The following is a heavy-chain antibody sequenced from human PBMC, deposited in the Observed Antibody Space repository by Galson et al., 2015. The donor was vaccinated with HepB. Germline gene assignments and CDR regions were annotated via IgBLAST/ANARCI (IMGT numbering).Heavy chain of an antibody. V-gene: IGHV1-69*04. CDR3: ARDPTVTTGYFDL. D-gene: IGHD4-17*01. J-gene: IGHJ2*01. CDR2: IIPILGIA. CDR1: GGTFSSYA. Sequence: VKVSCKASGGTFSSYAISWVRQAPGQGLEWMGRIIPILGIANYAQKFQGRVTITADKSTSTAYMELSSLSAEDTAVYYCARDPTVTTGYFDLWGRGTLFTVSS.